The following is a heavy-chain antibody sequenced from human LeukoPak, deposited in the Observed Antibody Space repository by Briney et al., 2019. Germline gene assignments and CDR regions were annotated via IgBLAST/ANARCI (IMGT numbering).Heavy chain of an antibody. V-gene: IGHV3-23*01. CDR1: GFTFSSYA. CDR2: ISGSGGST. D-gene: IGHD3-10*01. Sequence: PGGSLRLSCAASGFTFSSYAMSWVRQAPGKGLEWVSAISGSGGSTYYADSVKGRFTISRDNSKNTLYLQMNSLRAEDTAVYYCARREDYYGSGSRKKYYYYGMDVWGQGTTVTVSS. J-gene: IGHJ6*02. CDR3: ARREDYYGSGSRKKYYYYGMDV.